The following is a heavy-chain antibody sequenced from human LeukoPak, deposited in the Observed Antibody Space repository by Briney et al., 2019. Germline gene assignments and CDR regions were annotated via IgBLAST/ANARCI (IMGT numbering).Heavy chain of an antibody. CDR1: GGSISSGSYY. D-gene: IGHD3-10*01. Sequence: SETLSLTCTVSGGSISSGSYYWSWIRQPAGKGLEWIGRIYTSGSTNYNPSLKSRVTISVDTSKNQFSLKLSSVTAADTAVYYCARGSGIGVDYWGQGTLVTVSS. V-gene: IGHV4-61*02. CDR3: ARGSGIGVDY. CDR2: IYTSGST. J-gene: IGHJ4*02.